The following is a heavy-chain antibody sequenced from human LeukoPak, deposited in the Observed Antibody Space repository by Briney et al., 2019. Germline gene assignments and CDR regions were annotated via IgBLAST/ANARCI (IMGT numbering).Heavy chain of an antibody. J-gene: IGHJ3*02. V-gene: IGHV4-30-4*08. D-gene: IGHD6-19*01. CDR2: IYYSGST. CDR3: AREIAVAGSAFDI. CDR1: GSSISSGGYY. Sequence: SQTLSLTCTVSGSSISSGGYYWSWIRQHPGKGLEWIGYIYYSGSTYYNPSLKSRVTISLDMSKNQFSLKLSSVTAADTAVYYCAREIAVAGSAFDIWGQGTMVAVSS.